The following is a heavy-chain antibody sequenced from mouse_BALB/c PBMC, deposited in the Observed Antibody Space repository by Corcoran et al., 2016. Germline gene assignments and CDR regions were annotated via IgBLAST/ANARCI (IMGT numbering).Heavy chain of an antibody. CDR3: GRRVIYRVSWLAY. J-gene: IGHJ3*01. V-gene: IGHV9-3*02. D-gene: IGHD2-14*01. Sequence: QIQLVQSGPELKKPGETVKISCKASGYTFTNYGMNWVKQAPGKGLKWMGWINTNTGEPTYAEEFKGRFAFSLETSASTAYLQINNLKNEDTATYCCGRRVIYRVSWLAYWGQGTLVTVSA. CDR2: INTNTGEP. CDR1: GYTFTNYG.